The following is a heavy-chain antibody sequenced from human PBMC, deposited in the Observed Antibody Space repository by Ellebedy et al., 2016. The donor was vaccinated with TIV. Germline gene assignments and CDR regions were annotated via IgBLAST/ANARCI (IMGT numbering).Heavy chain of an antibody. V-gene: IGHV4-59*01. J-gene: IGHJ4*02. CDR3: ASLLGY. D-gene: IGHD3-3*01. Sequence: SETLSLTXTVSGGSISSYYWSWIRQPPGKGLEWIGYIYYSGSTNYNPSLKSRVTISVDTSKNQFSLKLSSVTAADTAVYYCASLLGYWGQGTLVTVSS. CDR2: IYYSGST. CDR1: GGSISSYY.